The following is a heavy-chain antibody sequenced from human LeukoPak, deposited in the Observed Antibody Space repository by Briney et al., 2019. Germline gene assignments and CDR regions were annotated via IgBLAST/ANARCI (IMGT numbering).Heavy chain of an antibody. J-gene: IGHJ4*02. CDR1: GFTFRSYW. D-gene: IGHD6-19*01. Sequence: GGSLRLSCAASGFTFRSYWMHWVRQVPGKGLEWVSRIDSDGSGISYADSVKGRFTISRDNVKNTLYLQMNSLRAEDTAVYCCARDRSSGWYPSGYWGQGTLVTVSS. V-gene: IGHV3-74*01. CDR3: ARDRSSGWYPSGY. CDR2: IDSDGSGI.